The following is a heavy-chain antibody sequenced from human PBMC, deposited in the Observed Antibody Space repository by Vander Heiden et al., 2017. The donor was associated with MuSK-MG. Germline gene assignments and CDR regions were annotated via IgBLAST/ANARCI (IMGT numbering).Heavy chain of an antibody. CDR2: ISYDGSNK. CDR1: GFTFSTYA. J-gene: IGHJ4*02. CDR3: ARDVVVVGAGAAGYYFDF. D-gene: IGHD2-21*01. V-gene: IGHV3-30*04. Sequence: QVQLVESGGDGVQPGRSLRLSCAASGFTFSTYAMHWVRQAPGKGLEGVAVISYDGSNKYYADSVKGRGTISRDNSKNTLYRQMNSLRVEETALYYCARDVVVVGAGAAGYYFDFWGQGTMVTVYS.